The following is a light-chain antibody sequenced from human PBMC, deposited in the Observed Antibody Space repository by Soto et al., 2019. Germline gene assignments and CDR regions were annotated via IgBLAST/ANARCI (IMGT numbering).Light chain of an antibody. V-gene: IGKV1-33*01. J-gene: IGKJ2*01. CDR3: QQYDTLPPGYT. CDR2: DAS. CDR1: QDIRNY. Sequence: DVQVTQSPSSLSASVGDRVTITCQANQDIRNYLYWYQHKAGQAPQLLIYDASSLETGVPSRFSGSGSGTHFTFTIASLQPEDTATYYCQQYDTLPPGYTFGQGTKLQI.